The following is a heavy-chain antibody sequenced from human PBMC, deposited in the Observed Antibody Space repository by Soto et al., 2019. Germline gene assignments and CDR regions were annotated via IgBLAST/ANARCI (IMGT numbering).Heavy chain of an antibody. CDR3: ARISRAFYYGSGRDYYYYGMDV. CDR2: IFSNDEK. J-gene: IGHJ6*02. CDR1: GFSLSNARMG. V-gene: IGHV2-26*01. Sequence: QVTLKESGPVLVKPTETLTLTCTVSGFSLSNARMGVSWIRQPPGKALEWLAHIFSNDEKSYSTSLKSRLTIAKDNSKSQVVLTMTNMDPVDTATYYCARISRAFYYGSGRDYYYYGMDVWGQGTTVXXSS. D-gene: IGHD3-10*01.